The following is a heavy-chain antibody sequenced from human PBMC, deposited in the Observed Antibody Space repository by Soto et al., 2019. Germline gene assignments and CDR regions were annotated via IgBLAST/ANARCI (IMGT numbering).Heavy chain of an antibody. CDR1: GYTFTSYG. CDR3: ARDYPGYNWNLGPYYYYYYGMDV. V-gene: IGHV1-18*01. Sequence: ASVKVSCKASGYTFTSYGISWVRQAPGQGLERMGWISAYNGNTNYAQKLQGRVTMTTDTSTSTAYMELRSLRSDDTAVYYCARDYPGYNWNLGPYYYYYYGMDVWGQGTTVTVSS. J-gene: IGHJ6*02. D-gene: IGHD1-1*01. CDR2: ISAYNGNT.